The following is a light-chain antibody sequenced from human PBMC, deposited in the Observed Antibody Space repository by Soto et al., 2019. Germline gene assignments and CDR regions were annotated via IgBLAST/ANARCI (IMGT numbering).Light chain of an antibody. CDR2: DTS. CDR1: QFLSSY. J-gene: IGKJ5*01. V-gene: IGKV3-11*01. CDR3: HQRNK. Sequence: EVLLTPSPAPLSFAPGERATLSCRASQFLSSYLAWYQQKPGQPPRLLIYDTSNRATGILARFSGSRSGTDFTLTISSLEPEDFGVYFCHQRNKFGQGTRLEIK.